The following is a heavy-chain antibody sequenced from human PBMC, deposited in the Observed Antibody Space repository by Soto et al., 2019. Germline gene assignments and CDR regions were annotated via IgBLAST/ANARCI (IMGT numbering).Heavy chain of an antibody. CDR3: ARMESCGSLRSCDS. D-gene: IGHD5-18*01. Sequence: ASVKVSCKASGYTFTNYGISWVRPAPGQGLEWMGWMKPGSGDTGYAQKFQGRVTMTRDVSIGTAYMELNSLRSEDTAIYYCARMESCGSLRSCDSWGQGTLVTVSS. CDR1: GYTFTNYG. V-gene: IGHV1-8*02. CDR2: MKPGSGDT. J-gene: IGHJ5*01.